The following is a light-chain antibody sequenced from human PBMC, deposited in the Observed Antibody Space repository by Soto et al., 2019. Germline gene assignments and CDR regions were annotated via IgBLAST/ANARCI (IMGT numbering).Light chain of an antibody. CDR1: NSNIGRNY. V-gene: IGLV1-47*02. CDR2: TDS. CDR3: AAWDDSLSVWV. J-gene: IGLJ3*02. Sequence: QAVVTQPPSASGTPGQRVTISCSGSNSNIGRNYVYWYQQVPGSAPKLLIYTDSQRPSGVPDRISGSKSGTSASLAISGLRSEDEADYYCAAWDDSLSVWVFGGGTQLTVL.